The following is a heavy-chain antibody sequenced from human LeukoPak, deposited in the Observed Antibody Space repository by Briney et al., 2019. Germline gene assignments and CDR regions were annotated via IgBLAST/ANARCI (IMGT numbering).Heavy chain of an antibody. CDR2: IYYSGST. V-gene: IGHV4-59*08. CDR3: ARQMRNEISFDY. D-gene: IGHD1-1*01. J-gene: IGHJ4*02. CDR1: GGSISSYY. Sequence: ASETLSLTCTVSGGSISSYYWTWIRQPPGKGLEWIGHIYYSGSTKYNPSLKSRVSISVDTSKNQLSLKLSSVTAADTAVYYCARQMRNEISFDYWGQGTLVTVSS.